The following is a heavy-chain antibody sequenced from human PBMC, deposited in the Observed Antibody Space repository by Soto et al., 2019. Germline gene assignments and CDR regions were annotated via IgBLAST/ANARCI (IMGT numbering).Heavy chain of an antibody. J-gene: IGHJ4*02. CDR3: ARSSQSTVTTCDY. V-gene: IGHV4-31*03. CDR1: GGSISSGGYY. Sequence: QVQLQESGPGLVKPSQTLSLTCTVSGGSISSGGYYWSWIRQHPGKGLEWIGYIYYSGSTYYNPSLLSRLSSPVDTSNDQFPLQRSSLPAAVTAVYYCARSSQSTVTTCDYWGPGTLVTVSS. D-gene: IGHD4-17*01. CDR2: IYYSGST.